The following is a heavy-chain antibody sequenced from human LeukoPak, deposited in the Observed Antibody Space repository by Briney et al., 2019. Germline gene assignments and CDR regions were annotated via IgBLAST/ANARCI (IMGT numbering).Heavy chain of an antibody. D-gene: IGHD1-26*01. Sequence: GGSLRLSCAASGFTFRSYAMSWVRQAPGKGLEWVSAISGSGGSTIYADSVKGRFTISRDNSKNTLYLQMNSLRAEDTAVYYCAKYYIGSYDYWGQGTLVTVSS. CDR1: GFTFRSYA. CDR3: AKYYIGSYDY. V-gene: IGHV3-23*01. CDR2: ISGSGGST. J-gene: IGHJ4*02.